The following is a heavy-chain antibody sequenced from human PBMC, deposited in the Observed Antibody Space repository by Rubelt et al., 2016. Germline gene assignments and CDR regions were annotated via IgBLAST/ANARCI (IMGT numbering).Heavy chain of an antibody. CDR2: GST. V-gene: IGHV3-66*03. CDR3: ARDHRSGGSCYVGEVCFYYSGMDV. D-gene: IGHD2-15*01. Sequence: GSTYYADSVKGRFTISRDNSKNTLYLQMNRLRAEDTAVYYCARDHRSGGSCYVGEVCFYYSGMDVWGQGTTVTVSS. J-gene: IGHJ6*02.